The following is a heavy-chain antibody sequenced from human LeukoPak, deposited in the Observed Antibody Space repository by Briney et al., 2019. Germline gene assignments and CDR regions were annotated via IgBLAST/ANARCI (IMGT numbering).Heavy chain of an antibody. CDR1: GGSLSGYY. V-gene: IGHV4-34*01. J-gene: IGHJ4*02. D-gene: IGHD3-10*01. CDR3: ARGGDRSFDY. Sequence: SETLSLTCAVFGGSLSGYYWSWIRQPPGKGLEWIAEINRSGSPNYNPSLKSRVTISVDTSKNQFSLKLSSVTAADTAVYYCARGGDRSFDYWGQGTLVTVSS. CDR2: INRSGSP.